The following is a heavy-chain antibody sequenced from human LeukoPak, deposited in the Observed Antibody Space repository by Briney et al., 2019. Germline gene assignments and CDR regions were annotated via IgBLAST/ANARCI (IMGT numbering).Heavy chain of an antibody. CDR1: GFTFSSYS. CDR2: ISSSSSYV. V-gene: IGHV3-21*01. Sequence: PGGSLRLSCAASGFTFSSYSMNWVRQAPGKGLEWVSSISSSSSYVYYADSEKGRFTISRDNAKNSLYLQMNSLRAEDTAVYYCARDYCSSTSCHGDYWGQGTLVTVSS. CDR3: ARDYCSSTSCHGDY. J-gene: IGHJ4*02. D-gene: IGHD2-2*01.